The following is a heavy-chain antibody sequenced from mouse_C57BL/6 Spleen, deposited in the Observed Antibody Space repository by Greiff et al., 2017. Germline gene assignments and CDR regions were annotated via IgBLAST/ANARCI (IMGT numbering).Heavy chain of an antibody. J-gene: IGHJ4*01. CDR2: IYPRSGNT. V-gene: IGHV1-81*01. Sequence: QVQLQQSGAELARPGASVKLSCKASGYTFTSYGISWVKQRTGQGLEWIGEIYPRSGNTYYNEKFKGKATLTADKSSSTAYMELRSLTSEDSAVYFCARRGYYDYDVYYAMDYWGQGTSVTVSS. CDR1: GYTFTSYG. CDR3: ARRGYYDYDVYYAMDY. D-gene: IGHD2-4*01.